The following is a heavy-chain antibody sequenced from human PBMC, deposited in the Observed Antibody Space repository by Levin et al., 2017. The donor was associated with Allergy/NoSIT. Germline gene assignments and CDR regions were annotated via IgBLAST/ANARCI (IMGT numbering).Heavy chain of an antibody. V-gene: IGHV4-59*08. Sequence: PGGSLRLSCTVSGGSISGYYWSWIRQPPGKGLEWIAYIYYSGSTDYNPSLKNRVTISVGTSKNQFSLKLSSVTAADTAVYYCARHIGRGFDYWGQGTLVTVSS. CDR3: ARHIGRGFDY. CDR1: GGSISGYY. J-gene: IGHJ4*02. D-gene: IGHD3-10*01. CDR2: IYYSGST.